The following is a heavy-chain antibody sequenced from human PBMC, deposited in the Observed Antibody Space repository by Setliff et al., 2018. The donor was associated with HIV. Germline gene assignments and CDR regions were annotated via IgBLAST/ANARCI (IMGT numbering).Heavy chain of an antibody. Sequence: GGSLRLSCAASGFSFSGAWMRWVRQAPGKGLEWVAQIKSGGTADYAAPVKGRFTFSRDDSTNTLYLQMNNLKIEDTAIYFCARDFTELASFDYWGQGTLVTVSS. J-gene: IGHJ4*02. V-gene: IGHV3-15*01. CDR3: ARDFTELASFDY. CDR2: IKSGGTA. CDR1: GFSFSGAW. D-gene: IGHD1-1*01.